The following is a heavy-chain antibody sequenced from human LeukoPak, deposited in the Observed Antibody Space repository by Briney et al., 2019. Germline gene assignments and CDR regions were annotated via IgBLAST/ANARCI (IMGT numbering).Heavy chain of an antibody. CDR3: ARDINDIVVVTAIPVYFDY. J-gene: IGHJ4*02. CDR2: ISSSSSYI. CDR1: GFTFSSYS. Sequence: GGSLRLSCAASGFTFSSYSMNWVRQAPGKGLEWVSSISSSSSYIYYADSVRGRFTISRDNAKNSLYLQMNSLRAEDTAVYYCARDINDIVVVTAIPVYFDYWGQGTLVTVSS. D-gene: IGHD2-21*02. V-gene: IGHV3-21*01.